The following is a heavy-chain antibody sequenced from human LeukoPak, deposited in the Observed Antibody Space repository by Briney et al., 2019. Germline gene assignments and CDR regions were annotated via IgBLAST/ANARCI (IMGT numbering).Heavy chain of an antibody. J-gene: IGHJ4*01. Sequence: GGSLRLSCAATGFTFSNAWMNWVRQVPGKGLECVGRIKSKTDGGTTDHAAPVKGRFIISRDDSKKTLYLLMNSLKNEDTAVYFCTTDSLRMGVTGLDYWGQGTLVTVSS. CDR3: TTDSLRMGVTGLDY. V-gene: IGHV3-15*07. CDR2: IKSKTDGGTT. CDR1: GFTFSNAW. D-gene: IGHD1-26*01.